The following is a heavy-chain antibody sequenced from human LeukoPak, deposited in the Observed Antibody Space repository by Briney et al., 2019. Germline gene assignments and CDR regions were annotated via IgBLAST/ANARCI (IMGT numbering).Heavy chain of an antibody. Sequence: GESLKISCKGSGYSFNTFWLGWVRQTPETGLEWMGNIYPSDSETKYKPSFQGRVTISVDKSINTAYLRLSSLKASDTAMYYCARLIYYGSGRTYFFDSWGQGTLVTVSS. V-gene: IGHV5-51*01. CDR3: ARLIYYGSGRTYFFDS. CDR2: IYPSDSET. J-gene: IGHJ4*02. D-gene: IGHD3-10*01. CDR1: GYSFNTFW.